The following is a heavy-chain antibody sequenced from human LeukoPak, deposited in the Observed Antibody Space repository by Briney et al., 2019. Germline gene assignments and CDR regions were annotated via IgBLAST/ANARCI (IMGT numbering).Heavy chain of an antibody. CDR3: ARGRGWIAVAGPLLFDS. CDR2: INHRGGT. Sequence: SETLSLTCTVSGGSISSDYWSWIRQSPGKGLEWIAYINHRGGTNYNPSLERRVTISVDTSKYQFSLKVNSVTVADTAVYYCARGRGWIAVAGPLLFDSWGQGTLVTVSS. J-gene: IGHJ4*02. V-gene: IGHV4-59*01. D-gene: IGHD6-19*01. CDR1: GGSISSDY.